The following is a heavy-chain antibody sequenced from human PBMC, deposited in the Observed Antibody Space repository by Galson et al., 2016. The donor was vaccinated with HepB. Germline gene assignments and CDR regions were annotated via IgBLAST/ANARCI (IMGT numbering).Heavy chain of an antibody. V-gene: IGHV3-33*08. D-gene: IGHD3-16*01. CDR1: GFTFSSYG. Sequence: SLRLSCAASGFTFSSYGMHWVRQAPGKGLEWEAVIWFDGSKKYYADSVKGRFTISRDNSKNTVYLQMNSLRAEDTAVFYCARDWGGDTFGFYYYGLDVWGQGTTVTVSS. CDR2: IWFDGSKK. CDR3: ARDWGGDTFGFYYYGLDV. J-gene: IGHJ6*02.